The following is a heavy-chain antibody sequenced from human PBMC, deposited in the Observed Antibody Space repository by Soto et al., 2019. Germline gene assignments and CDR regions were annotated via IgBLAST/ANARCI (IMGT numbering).Heavy chain of an antibody. D-gene: IGHD6-19*01. J-gene: IGHJ4*02. CDR1: GGSFTGYY. CDR2: INPSGST. Sequence: QVQLQQWRAGLLKPSETLSLTCAVSGGSFTGYYWIWIRQHPGKGLEWIVEINPSGSTNYNPSLNIRVKISVDTSRNPFSLTLSSVTASDTAVYSCARAPRMAVAGDPCDYWGQGTLVTVSS. CDR3: ARAPRMAVAGDPCDY. V-gene: IGHV4-34*01.